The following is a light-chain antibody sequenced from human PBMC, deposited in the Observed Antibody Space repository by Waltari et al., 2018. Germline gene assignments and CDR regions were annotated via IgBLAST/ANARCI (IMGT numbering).Light chain of an antibody. CDR1: HIGTKP. J-gene: IGLJ2*01. V-gene: IGLV3-21*02. CDR3: QVWDSHTVV. Sequence: SYVLTQLSSMSVTPGQTARIVCGGRHIGTKPVHWYQRKAGQAPLLVLHDDDTRPSGIPDRFSGTNSGDTATLTISGVEAEDEADYFCQVWDSHTVVFGGGTNLTVL. CDR2: DDD.